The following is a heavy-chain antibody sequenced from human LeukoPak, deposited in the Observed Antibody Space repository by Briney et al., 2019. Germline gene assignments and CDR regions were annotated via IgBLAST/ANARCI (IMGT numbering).Heavy chain of an antibody. J-gene: IGHJ3*01. CDR3: ARGTDKLAVAGTDAFDV. D-gene: IGHD6-19*01. CDR2: IIPIFGTA. CDR1: GGTFSSYA. Sequence: SVKVSCKASGGTFSSYAISWVRQAPGQGLEWMGGIIPIFGTANYAQKFQGRVTITTDESTSTAYMGLSSLRSEDTAVYYCARGTDKLAVAGTDAFDVWGQGTMVTVSS. V-gene: IGHV1-69*05.